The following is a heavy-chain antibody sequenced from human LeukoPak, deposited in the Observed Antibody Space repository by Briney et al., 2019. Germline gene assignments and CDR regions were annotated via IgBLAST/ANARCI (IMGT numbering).Heavy chain of an antibody. CDR2: IYYSGTT. D-gene: IGHD1-1*01. J-gene: IGHJ4*02. CDR3: AREGIKCSIGTCSSLALDY. V-gene: IGHV4-59*01. CDR1: GGSISTYY. Sequence: SETLSLTCTVSGGSISTYYWSWIRQPPGKGLEWIGYIYYSGTTNYNPSLKSRVTISVDTSKNQFSLKVNSVTAADTAVYYCAREGIKCSIGTCSSLALDYWGQGTLVTVSP.